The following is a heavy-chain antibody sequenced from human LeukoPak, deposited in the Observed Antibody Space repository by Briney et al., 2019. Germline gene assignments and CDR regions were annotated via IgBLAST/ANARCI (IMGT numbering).Heavy chain of an antibody. V-gene: IGHV4-31*03. CDR1: GGSISSGGYY. D-gene: IGHD3-22*01. CDR3: ARDRPEVIGAFDI. Sequence: SETLSLTCTVSGGSISSGGYYWSWIRQHPGKGLEWIGYIYYSGSTYYNPSLKSRVTISVDTSKNLFSLKLSSVTAADTAVYYCARDRPEVIGAFDIWGQGTMVTVSS. CDR2: IYYSGST. J-gene: IGHJ3*02.